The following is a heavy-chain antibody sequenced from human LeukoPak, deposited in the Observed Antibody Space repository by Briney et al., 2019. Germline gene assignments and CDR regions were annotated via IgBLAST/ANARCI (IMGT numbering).Heavy chain of an antibody. D-gene: IGHD1-26*01. CDR3: ARESTIVGATMI. CDR1: GYSINSGHY. CDR2: IHHSGTT. V-gene: IGHV4-38-2*02. Sequence: SETLSLTCAVSGYSINSGHYWGWIRQPPGKGLEWIGSIHHSGTTYYNPSLKSRVTMSVDTSKNQFSLKLNSVTAADTAVYYCARESTIVGATMIWGQGTLVTVSS. J-gene: IGHJ4*02.